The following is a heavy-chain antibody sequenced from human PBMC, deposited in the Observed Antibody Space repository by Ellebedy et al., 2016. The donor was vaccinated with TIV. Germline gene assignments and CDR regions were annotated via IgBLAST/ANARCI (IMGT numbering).Heavy chain of an antibody. CDR1: GYTFTSYY. D-gene: IGHD6-6*01. J-gene: IGHJ4*02. V-gene: IGHV1-2*02. Sequence: ASVKVSCXASGYTFTSYYMHWVRQAPGQGLEWMGWINPNSGGTNYAQKFQGRVTMTRDTSISTAYMELSRLRSDDTAVYYCARAEDGIYFDYWGQGTLVTVSS. CDR3: ARAEDGIYFDY. CDR2: INPNSGGT.